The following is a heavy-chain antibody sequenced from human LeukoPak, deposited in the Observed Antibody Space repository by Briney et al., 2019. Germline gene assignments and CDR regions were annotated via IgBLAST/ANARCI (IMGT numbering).Heavy chain of an antibody. CDR2: INPNSGGT. V-gene: IGHV1-2*02. Sequence: ASVKVSCKASGYTFTGYYMHWVRQAPGQGLEWMGWINPNSGGTNYAQKFQGRVTMTRDTSISTAYMELSRLRSDDTAGYYCARGLSGSYRAFDIWGQGTMVTVSS. J-gene: IGHJ3*02. D-gene: IGHD1-26*01. CDR1: GYTFTGYY. CDR3: ARGLSGSYRAFDI.